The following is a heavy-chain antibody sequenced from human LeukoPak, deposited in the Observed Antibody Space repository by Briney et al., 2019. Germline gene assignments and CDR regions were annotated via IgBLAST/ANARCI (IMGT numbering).Heavy chain of an antibody. CDR2: IYSGGST. D-gene: IGHD4-23*01. CDR3: AKGLSGGGQRGYFDY. CDR1: GFTVSSNY. Sequence: GGSLRFSRAASGFTVSSNYMSWVRQAPGKGLEWVSVIYSGGSTYYADSVKGRFTISRDNSKNTLYLQMNSLRAEDTAVYYCAKGLSGGGQRGYFDYWGQGTLVTVSS. J-gene: IGHJ4*02. V-gene: IGHV3-53*01.